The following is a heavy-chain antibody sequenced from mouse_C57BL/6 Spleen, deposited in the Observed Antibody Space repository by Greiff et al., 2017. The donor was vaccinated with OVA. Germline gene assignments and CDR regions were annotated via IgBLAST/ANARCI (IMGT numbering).Heavy chain of an antibody. D-gene: IGHD3-2*02. CDR2: ISDGGSYT. J-gene: IGHJ3*01. V-gene: IGHV5-4*01. CDR1: GFTFSSYA. Sequence: EVKVVESGGGLVKPGGSLKLSCAASGFTFSSYAMSWVRQTPEKRLEWVATISDGGSYTYYPDNVKGRFTISRDNAKNNLYLQMSHLKSEDTAMYYCARERGAQATLAWFAYWGQGTLVTVSA. CDR3: ARERGAQATLAWFAY.